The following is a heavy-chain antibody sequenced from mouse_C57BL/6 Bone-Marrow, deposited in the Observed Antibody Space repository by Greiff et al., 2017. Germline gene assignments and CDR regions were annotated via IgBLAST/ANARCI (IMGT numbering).Heavy chain of an antibody. D-gene: IGHD1-1*01. J-gene: IGHJ2*01. CDR3: ARLSTVVATDY. CDR2: ISDGGSYT. Sequence: EVQLVESGGGLVKPGGSLKLSCAASGFTFSSYAMSWVRQTPEKRLEWVATISDGGSYTYYPDNVKGRFTITRDNAENNLYLQMSHLKSEDKAMYYCARLSTVVATDYWGQGTTLTVSS. V-gene: IGHV5-4*01. CDR1: GFTFSSYA.